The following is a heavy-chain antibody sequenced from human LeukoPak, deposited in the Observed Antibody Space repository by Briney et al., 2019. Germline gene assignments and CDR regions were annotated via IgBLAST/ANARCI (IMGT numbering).Heavy chain of an antibody. CDR2: IYYSGST. CDR1: GGSISSGGYS. J-gene: IGHJ4*02. CDR3: ARSVTPYCSGGSCSTDFDY. D-gene: IGHD2-15*01. Sequence: SETLSLTCAVSGGSISSGGYSWSWIRQPPGKGLEWIGYIYYSGSTYYNPSLKSRVTISVDTSKNQFSLKLSSVTAADTAVYYCARSVTPYCSGGSCSTDFDYWGQGTLVTVSS. V-gene: IGHV4-30-4*07.